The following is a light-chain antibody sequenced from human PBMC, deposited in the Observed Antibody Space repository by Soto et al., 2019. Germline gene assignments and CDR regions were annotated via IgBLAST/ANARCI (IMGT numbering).Light chain of an antibody. CDR1: SSDVGGYEH. V-gene: IGLV2-8*01. CDR3: SSYAGSDNMI. J-gene: IGLJ2*01. Sequence: QPVLTQPPSASGSPGQSVTLSCTGSSSDVGGYEHVSWYQQHPGRVPKPLIYDVSKRLSGVPDRFSGSKSGNTASLTVSGLQAEDEADYYCSSYAGSDNMIFGGGTQLTVL. CDR2: DVS.